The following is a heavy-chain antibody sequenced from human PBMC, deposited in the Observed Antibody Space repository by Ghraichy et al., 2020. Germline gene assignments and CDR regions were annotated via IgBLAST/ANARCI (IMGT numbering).Heavy chain of an antibody. CDR3: ARVKYCSSTSCYGNYYYGMDV. Sequence: ASVKVSCKASGYTFTGYYMHWVRQAPGQGLEWMGRINPNSGGTNYAQKFQCRVTMTRDTSISTAYMELSRLRSDDTAVYYCARVKYCSSTSCYGNYYYGMDVWGQGTTVTVSS. D-gene: IGHD2-2*01. V-gene: IGHV1-2*06. CDR2: INPNSGGT. J-gene: IGHJ6*02. CDR1: GYTFTGYY.